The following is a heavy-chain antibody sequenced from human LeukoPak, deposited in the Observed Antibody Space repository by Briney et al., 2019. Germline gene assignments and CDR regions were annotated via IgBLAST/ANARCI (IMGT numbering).Heavy chain of an antibody. Sequence: ASVKVSCKASGYTFTSYDINWVRQATGQGLEWMGWMNPNSGNTGYAQKFQGRVTMTRNTSISTAYMELSSLRSEDTAVYYCARGHSSSWYGGGLYYYMDVWGKGTTVTVSS. V-gene: IGHV1-8*01. CDR3: ARGHSSSWYGGGLYYYMDV. CDR2: MNPNSGNT. CDR1: GYTFTSYD. J-gene: IGHJ6*03. D-gene: IGHD6-13*01.